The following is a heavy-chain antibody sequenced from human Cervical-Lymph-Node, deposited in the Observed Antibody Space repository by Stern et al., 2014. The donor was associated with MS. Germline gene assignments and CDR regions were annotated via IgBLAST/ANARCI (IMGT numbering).Heavy chain of an antibody. D-gene: IGHD2-8*01. CDR2: FIPILGSS. CDR1: GGTFNIYA. Sequence: QVQLMQSGAEVKKPGSSVKVSCKASGGTFNIYAINWVRQATGQGLEWMGQFIPILGSSKYAQKFQGRVTITADESTTTAYVELNSLRSEDTAIYYCARGSHQLYYAFEYWGQGTLVTVSS. J-gene: IGHJ4*02. V-gene: IGHV1-69*01. CDR3: ARGSHQLYYAFEY.